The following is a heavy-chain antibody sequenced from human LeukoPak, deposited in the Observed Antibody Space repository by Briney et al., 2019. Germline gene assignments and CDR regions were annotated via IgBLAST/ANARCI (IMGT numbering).Heavy chain of an antibody. V-gene: IGHV4-31*03. CDR1: GGSISSGGYY. Sequence: SETLSLTCTVPGGSISSGGYYWSWIRQHPGKGLEWIGYIYYSGSTYYNPSLKSRVTISVDTSKNQFSLKLSSVTAADTAVYYCARPSVAGKFGGFGYWGQGTLVTVSS. CDR3: ARPSVAGKFGGFGY. J-gene: IGHJ4*02. D-gene: IGHD6-19*01. CDR2: IYYSGST.